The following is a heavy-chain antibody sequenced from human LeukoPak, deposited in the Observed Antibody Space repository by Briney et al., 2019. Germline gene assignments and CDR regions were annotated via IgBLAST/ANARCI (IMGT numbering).Heavy chain of an antibody. CDR3: ARDYGDYNFDY. Sequence: SETLTLNCTAPGRPISSSRYYWGRIRQPPGKGPEWVGNIYYSGSTYYNPSLKSRVTISVDTSKNHFSLKLNSVTAADTAVYYCARDYGDYNFDYWGQGTLVTVSS. CDR2: IYYSGST. V-gene: IGHV4-39*02. J-gene: IGHJ4*02. CDR1: GRPISSSRYY. D-gene: IGHD4-17*01.